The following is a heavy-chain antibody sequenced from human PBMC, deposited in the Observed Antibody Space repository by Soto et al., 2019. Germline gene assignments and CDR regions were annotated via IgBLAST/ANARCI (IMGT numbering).Heavy chain of an antibody. Sequence: AAVKVSCKASGYTFTKYGISWVRQAPGQGLEWMGWISAYNGNTNYAQKLQGRVTLTTDTSTRTAYMELKSLTSDDTAVYYCAKEGSGSNFYFYYFDYWGQGTLDTVSS. CDR3: AKEGSGSNFYFYYFDY. CDR1: GYTFTKYG. V-gene: IGHV1-18*01. D-gene: IGHD6-13*01. J-gene: IGHJ4*02. CDR2: ISAYNGNT.